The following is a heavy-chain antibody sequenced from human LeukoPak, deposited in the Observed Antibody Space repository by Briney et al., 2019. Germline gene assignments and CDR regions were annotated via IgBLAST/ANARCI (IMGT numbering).Heavy chain of an antibody. J-gene: IGHJ6*02. Sequence: KTSETLSLTCTVSGGSISSYYWSWIRQPPGKGLEWIGYIYYSGSTNYNPSLKSRVTISVDTSKNQFSLKLSSVTAADTAVYYCARGSGSYRTYYYYGMDVWGQGTTVTVSS. CDR2: IYYSGST. CDR1: GGSISSYY. D-gene: IGHD1-26*01. V-gene: IGHV4-59*08. CDR3: ARGSGSYRTYYYYGMDV.